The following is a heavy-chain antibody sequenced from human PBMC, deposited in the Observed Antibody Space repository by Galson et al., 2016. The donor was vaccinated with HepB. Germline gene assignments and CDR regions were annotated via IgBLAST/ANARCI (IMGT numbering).Heavy chain of an antibody. D-gene: IGHD3-10*01. J-gene: IGHJ5*02. CDR3: AKDPRGRDP. CDR2: ISMTASK. Sequence: SLRLSCAGSGFPFGDFTMNWVRQAPGKGLEWVSSISMTASKYYADSVKGRLTISRDTSKNTLYLQMNSLRAEDTAVYYCAKDPRGRDPWGQGTLVTVSS. V-gene: IGHV3-69-1*02. CDR1: GFPFGDFT.